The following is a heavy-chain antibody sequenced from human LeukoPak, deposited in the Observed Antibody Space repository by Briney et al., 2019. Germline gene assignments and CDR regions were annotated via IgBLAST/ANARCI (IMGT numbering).Heavy chain of an antibody. Sequence: ASVKVSCEASGYTFTGYYMHWVRQAPGQGLEWMGWINPNSGGTNYAQKFQGRVTMTRDTSISTAYMELSRLRSDDTAVYYCAREPLKKSRRPFDPWGQGTLVTVSS. J-gene: IGHJ5*02. CDR2: INPNSGGT. CDR1: GYTFTGYY. V-gene: IGHV1-2*02. CDR3: AREPLKKSRRPFDP. D-gene: IGHD1-14*01.